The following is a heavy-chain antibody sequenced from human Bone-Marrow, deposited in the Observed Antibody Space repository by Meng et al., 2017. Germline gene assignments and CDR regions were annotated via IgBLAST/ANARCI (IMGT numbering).Heavy chain of an antibody. J-gene: IGHJ4*02. CDR2: ISSSSSYI. CDR1: GFTFSSYS. CDR3: ARGAALEWSIVDY. V-gene: IGHV3-21*01. Sequence: GGSLRLSCAASGFTFSSYSMNWVRQAPGKGLEWVSSISSSSSYIYYADSVKGRFTISRDNAKNSLYLQMNSLRAEDTAVYYCARGAALEWSIVDYWGQGTPVTVSS. D-gene: IGHD3-3*01.